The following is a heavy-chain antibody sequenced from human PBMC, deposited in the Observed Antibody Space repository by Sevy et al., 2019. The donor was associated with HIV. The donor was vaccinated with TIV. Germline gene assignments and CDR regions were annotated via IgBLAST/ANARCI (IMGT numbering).Heavy chain of an antibody. Sequence: ASVKVSCKASGYTFTGYYMHWVRQAPGQGLEWMGWINPNSGGTKYAQKFQGRVTMTRDTSISTAYMGLSRLRSDDTAVYYCAKECVYCSGGTCKPGGWFDPWGQGTLVTVSS. D-gene: IGHD2-15*01. V-gene: IGHV1-2*02. CDR3: AKECVYCSGGTCKPGGWFDP. J-gene: IGHJ5*02. CDR1: GYTFTGYY. CDR2: INPNSGGT.